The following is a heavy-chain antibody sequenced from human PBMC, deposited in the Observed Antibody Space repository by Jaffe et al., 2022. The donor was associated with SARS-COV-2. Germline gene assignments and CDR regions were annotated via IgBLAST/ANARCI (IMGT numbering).Heavy chain of an antibody. CDR3: AKEQRQQLIDAFHI. J-gene: IGHJ3*02. CDR2: ISGSGGVS. V-gene: IGHV3-23*01. D-gene: IGHD6-13*01. CDR1: GFAFTSYA. Sequence: EVQLLESGGGLVQPGGSLRLSCATSGFAFTSYAMTWVRQAPGKGLEWVSSISGSGGVSYYADSVEGRFTISRDNSKNTLYLQMNSLRAEDTALYYCAKEQRQQLIDAFHIWGQGTMVTVSS.